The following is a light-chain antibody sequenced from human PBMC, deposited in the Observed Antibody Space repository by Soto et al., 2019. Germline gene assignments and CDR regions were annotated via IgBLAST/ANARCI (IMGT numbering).Light chain of an antibody. J-gene: IGKJ1*01. V-gene: IGKV3-15*01. CDR1: QTVSSK. CDR3: QQYHDWPGT. Sequence: EIVLTQSPGTLSVSPGERATLSCMASQTVSSKLDWYQQKPGQAPRLLFYGASTGATGIPARFSGSGSETEFTLSISSLQSEDFAVYYCQQYHDWPGTFGQGTKVEIK. CDR2: GAS.